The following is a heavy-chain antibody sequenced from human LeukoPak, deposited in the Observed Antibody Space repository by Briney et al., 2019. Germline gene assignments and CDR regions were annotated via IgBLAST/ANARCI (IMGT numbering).Heavy chain of an antibody. J-gene: IGHJ5*02. Sequence: ASVKVSCKASGYTFTGYYMHWVRQAPGQGLEWMGWINPNSGGTNYAQKFQGRVTMTRDTSISTAYMELSRLRSDDTAVYYCARASVYSSGWYGNWFDPWGQGTLVTVSS. CDR2: INPNSGGT. CDR1: GYTFTGYY. CDR3: ARASVYSSGWYGNWFDP. D-gene: IGHD6-19*01. V-gene: IGHV1-2*02.